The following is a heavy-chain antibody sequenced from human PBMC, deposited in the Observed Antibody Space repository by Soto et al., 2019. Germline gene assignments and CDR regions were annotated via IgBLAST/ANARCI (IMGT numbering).Heavy chain of an antibody. V-gene: IGHV1-69*01. J-gene: IGHJ4*02. Sequence: QVQLVQSGAEVKKPGSSVKVSCKASGGTFSSYAISWVRQAPGQGLEWMGGIIPIFGTANYAQKFQGRLTITADGSTSTAYMELRSLRSEDTAVYYCARDTDKYSSSCTSVLRFDYGGRGTLVAVSS. CDR2: IIPIFGTA. CDR1: GGTFSSYA. CDR3: ARDTDKYSSSCTSVLRFDY. D-gene: IGHD6-6*01.